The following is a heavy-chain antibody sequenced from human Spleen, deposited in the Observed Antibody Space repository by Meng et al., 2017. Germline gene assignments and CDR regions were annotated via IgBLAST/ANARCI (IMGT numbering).Heavy chain of an antibody. D-gene: IGHD3-10*01. Sequence: ASVKVSCKASGYTFTGYYMHWVRQAPGQGLEWMGRINPNSGGTNYAQKFQGRVTMTRDTSISTAYMELSRLRSEDTAVYYCARDHNYGSGSDFDYWGQGTLVTVSS. J-gene: IGHJ4*02. CDR1: GYTFTGYY. V-gene: IGHV1-2*06. CDR2: INPNSGGT. CDR3: ARDHNYGSGSDFDY.